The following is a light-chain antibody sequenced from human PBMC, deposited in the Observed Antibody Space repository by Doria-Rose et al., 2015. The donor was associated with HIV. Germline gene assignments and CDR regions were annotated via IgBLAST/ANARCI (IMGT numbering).Light chain of an antibody. J-gene: IGKJ1*01. CDR1: QDISNY. CDR2: AAS. Sequence: AIRMTQSPSSLSASTGDRVTITCRASQDISNYLAGYQQKPGKAPKLLIYAASTLQSGVPSRFSGSGSGTDFTLTISYLQSEDFATYYCQQYYSYPPTFGQGTKVEVK. V-gene: IGKV1-8*01. CDR3: QQYYSYPPT.